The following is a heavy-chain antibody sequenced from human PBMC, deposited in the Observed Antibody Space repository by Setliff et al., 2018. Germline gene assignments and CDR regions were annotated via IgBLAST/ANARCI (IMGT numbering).Heavy chain of an antibody. Sequence: SETLSLTCTVYGGSFTNYYWGWIRQSPGKGLEWIGEINHTGSPNWIGEINHSGSPNYNPSLKSRVTMSVDTSKNQFSLKLTSVTAADTAVYYCRVWVDMIEVDSWAQGTLVTVSS. CDR2: INHSGSP. V-gene: IGHV4-34*01. CDR3: RVWVDMIEVDS. CDR1: GGSFTNYY. D-gene: IGHD3-22*01. J-gene: IGHJ4*02.